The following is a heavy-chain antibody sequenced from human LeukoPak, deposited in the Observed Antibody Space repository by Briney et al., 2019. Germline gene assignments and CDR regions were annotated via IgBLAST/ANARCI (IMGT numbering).Heavy chain of an antibody. V-gene: IGHV4-59*01. CDR1: GGXISSYY. CDR2: IYYSGST. J-gene: IGHJ4*02. Sequence: SETLSLTCTVSGGXISSYYWSWIRQPPGKGLEWIGYIYYSGSTNYNPSLKSRVTISVDTSKNQFSLKLSSVTAADTAVYYCARNGNYMFDYWGQGTLVTVSS. CDR3: ARNGNYMFDY. D-gene: IGHD1-7*01.